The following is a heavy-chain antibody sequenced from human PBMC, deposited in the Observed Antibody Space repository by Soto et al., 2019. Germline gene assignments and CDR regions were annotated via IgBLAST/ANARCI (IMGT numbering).Heavy chain of an antibody. D-gene: IGHD3-10*01. CDR3: AKIGDPTYGNWYFDL. V-gene: IGHV3-33*06. CDR2: IWFDGGNK. Sequence: QVQLVESGGGVVQPGRSLRLSCAASGFTFSDYGMHWVRQAPGMGLEWLAVIWFDGGNKYYADSVKGRLTISRDNPKNTLFLQMNSLTAEDTAVYYCAKIGDPTYGNWYFDLWGRGTLITVSS. CDR1: GFTFSDYG. J-gene: IGHJ2*01.